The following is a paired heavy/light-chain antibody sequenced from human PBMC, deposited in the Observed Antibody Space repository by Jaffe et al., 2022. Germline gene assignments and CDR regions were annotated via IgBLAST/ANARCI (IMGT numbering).Light chain of an antibody. CDR2: KAS. J-gene: IGKJ2*01. Sequence: DIQMTQSPSTLSASVGDRVTITCRASQSISSWLAWYQQKPGKAPKLLIYKASSLESGVPSRFSGSGSGTEFTLTISSLQPDDFATYYCQQYNSYSPRAFGQGTKLEIK. CDR3: QQYNSYSPRA. V-gene: IGKV1-5*03. CDR1: QSISSW.
Heavy chain of an antibody. Sequence: EVQLLESGGGLVQPGGSLRLSCAASGFTFSSYAMSWVRQAPGKGLEWVSAISGSGGSTYYADSVKGRFTISRDNSKNTLYLQMNSLRAEDTAVYYCAKQNHKTHDILRFLEWSRPVDYWGQGTLVTVSS. CDR1: GFTFSSYA. J-gene: IGHJ4*02. V-gene: IGHV3-23*01. D-gene: IGHD3-3*01. CDR2: ISGSGGST. CDR3: AKQNHKTHDILRFLEWSRPVDY.